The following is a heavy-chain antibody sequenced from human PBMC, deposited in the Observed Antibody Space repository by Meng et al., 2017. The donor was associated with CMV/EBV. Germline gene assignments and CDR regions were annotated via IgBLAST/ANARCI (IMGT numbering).Heavy chain of an antibody. CDR1: GYTFTGYY. CDR3: ARDYNLGPYYYGMDV. CDR2: INPNSGGT. V-gene: IGHV1-2*02. D-gene: IGHD3-10*01. Sequence: ASVKVSCKASGYTFTGYYMHWVRQAPGQGLEWMGWINPNSGGTNYAQKFQGRVTMTRDTSISTAYMELSRLRSDDTAVYYCARDYNLGPYYYGMDVWGQGTTVTVSS. J-gene: IGHJ6*02.